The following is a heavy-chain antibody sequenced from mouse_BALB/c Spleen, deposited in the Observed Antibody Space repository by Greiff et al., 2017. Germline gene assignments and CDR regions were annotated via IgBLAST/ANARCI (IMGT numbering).Heavy chain of an antibody. D-gene: IGHD2-4*01. J-gene: IGHJ4*01. V-gene: IGHV2-3*01. CDR2: IWGDGST. CDR1: GFSLTSYG. Sequence: VMLVESVPGLVAPSQSLSITCTVSGFSLTSYGVSWVRQPPGKGLEWLGVIWGDGSTNYHSALISRLSISKDNSKSQVFLKLNSLQTDDTATYYCAKLSRSTMITTGAMDYWGQGTSVTVSS. CDR3: AKLSRSTMITTGAMDY.